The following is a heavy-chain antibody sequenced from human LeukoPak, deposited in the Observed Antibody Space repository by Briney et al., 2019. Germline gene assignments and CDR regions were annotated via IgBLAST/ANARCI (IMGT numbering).Heavy chain of an antibody. Sequence: SETLSLTCTVSGGSINSGGYYWSWIRQHPGKGLEWIGYIYYSGSTYYNPSLKSRVTISVDTSKNQFSLKLSSVTAADTAVYYCASYYYDSSGYYWFDPWGQGTLVTVSS. V-gene: IGHV4-31*03. CDR1: GGSINSGGYY. D-gene: IGHD3-22*01. J-gene: IGHJ5*02. CDR3: ASYYYDSSGYYWFDP. CDR2: IYYSGST.